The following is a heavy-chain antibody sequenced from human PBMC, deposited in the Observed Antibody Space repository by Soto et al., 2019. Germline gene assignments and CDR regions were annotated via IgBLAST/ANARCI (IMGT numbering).Heavy chain of an antibody. D-gene: IGHD6-13*01. V-gene: IGHV3-30*18. Sequence: PGESLKISCAASGFTFSTYGMHWVRQAPGKGLEWVSFISYDGNKSYYAGSVKGRFSISRDNSKNTLYLQMNNLRPDDTAVYFCAKSVLATVGTYFVHWGQGTVVTVSS. CDR2: ISYDGNKS. J-gene: IGHJ4*02. CDR1: GFTFSTYG. CDR3: AKSVLATVGTYFVH.